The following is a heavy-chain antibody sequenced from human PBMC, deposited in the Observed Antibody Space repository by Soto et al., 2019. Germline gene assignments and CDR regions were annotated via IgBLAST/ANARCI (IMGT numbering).Heavy chain of an antibody. J-gene: IGHJ6*02. V-gene: IGHV3-23*01. Sequence: PGGSLRLSCAASGFTFSSYAMSWVRQAPGKGLEWVSAISGSGGSTYYADSVKGRFTISRDNSKNTLYLQMNSLRAEDTAVYYCAKSIRPYYYGSGSYNYYYGMDVWGQGTXVTVSS. CDR1: GFTFSSYA. CDR2: ISGSGGST. D-gene: IGHD3-10*01. CDR3: AKSIRPYYYGSGSYNYYYGMDV.